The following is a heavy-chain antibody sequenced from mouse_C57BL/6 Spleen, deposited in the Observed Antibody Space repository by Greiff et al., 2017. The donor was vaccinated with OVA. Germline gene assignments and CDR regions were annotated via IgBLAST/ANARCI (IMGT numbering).Heavy chain of an antibody. CDR1: GYTFTSYW. V-gene: IGHV1-69*01. CDR2: IDPSDSYT. CDR3: ARGGLGYAMDY. Sequence: QVHVKQPGAELVMPGASVKLSCKASGYTFTSYWMHWVKQRPGQGLEWIGEIDPSDSYTNYNQKFKGKSTLTVDKSSSTAYMQLSSLTSEDSAVYYCARGGLGYAMDYWGQGTSVTVSS. J-gene: IGHJ4*01. D-gene: IGHD3-3*01.